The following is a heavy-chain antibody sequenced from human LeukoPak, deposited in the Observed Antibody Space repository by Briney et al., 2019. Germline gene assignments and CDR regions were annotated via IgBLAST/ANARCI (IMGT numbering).Heavy chain of an antibody. Sequence: PGGSLRLSCAASGFTFSNYAMSWVRQTPGKGLEWVSGISGSGGTTDYADSVKGRFTISRDNSKNTLYLQMNSLRAEDTAVYYCARDNAHYYGSGSYYDWGQGTLVTVSS. CDR3: ARDNAHYYGSGSYYD. V-gene: IGHV3-23*01. D-gene: IGHD3-10*01. CDR2: ISGSGGTT. CDR1: GFTFSNYA. J-gene: IGHJ4*02.